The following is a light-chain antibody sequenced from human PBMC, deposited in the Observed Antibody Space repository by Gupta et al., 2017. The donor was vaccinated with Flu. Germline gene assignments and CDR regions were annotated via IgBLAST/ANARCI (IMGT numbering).Light chain of an antibody. CDR1: QSVSSY. J-gene: IGKJ4*01. CDR2: EAS. CDR3: QQRRNWPLT. V-gene: IGKV3-11*01. Sequence: EIVLTQSLATLSLSPGERATLSYTASQSVSSYLAWYQQKPGQAPRLLIYEASNRATGIPARFSGSGSGTDFTLTISSLEPEDFAVYYCQQRRNWPLTFGEGTKVEIK.